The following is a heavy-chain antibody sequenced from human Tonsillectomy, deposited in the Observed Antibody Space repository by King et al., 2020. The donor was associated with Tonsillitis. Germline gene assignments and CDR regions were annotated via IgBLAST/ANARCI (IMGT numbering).Heavy chain of an antibody. D-gene: IGHD3-10*01. CDR3: ARGGRGPKADYFDH. J-gene: IGHJ4*02. V-gene: IGHV4-34*01. CDR1: GGSFSGHY. Sequence: VQLQQWGAGLLKPSETLSLTCAVYGGSFSGHYWSWIRQPPGKGLEWIGEINRSGNTNYNPSLKSRVTVSVDTSRNQFSLNLSSVTAADTAVYYCARGGRGPKADYFDHWGQGTLVTVSS. CDR2: INRSGNT.